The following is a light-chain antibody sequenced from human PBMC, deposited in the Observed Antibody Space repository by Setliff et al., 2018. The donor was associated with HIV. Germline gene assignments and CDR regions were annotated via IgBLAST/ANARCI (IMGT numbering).Light chain of an antibody. CDR2: DVT. Sequence: QSALTQPRSVSGSPGQPVAISCTGTRSDIGAYNYVSWYQQHPGKVPKLIISDVTKRPSGVPDRFSGSKSGNKASLIISGLQTEDEADYYCFSYAGSVYVFGTGTKVTVL. CDR1: RSDIGAYNY. V-gene: IGLV2-11*01. J-gene: IGLJ1*01. CDR3: FSYAGSVYV.